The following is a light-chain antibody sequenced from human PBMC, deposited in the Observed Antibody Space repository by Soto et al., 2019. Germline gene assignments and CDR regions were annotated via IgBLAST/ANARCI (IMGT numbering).Light chain of an antibody. Sequence: IVLTHSPGTLSFSPSQRSTLSFCSSHSVTTHLAYFQQRPGQTPMLLIYDASTRAPGIPARFSGRGSGADFTLTISSLEPEDFAVYYCQHRSDSITFGQGTRLEI. CDR1: HSVTTH. CDR2: DAS. CDR3: QHRSDSIT. J-gene: IGKJ5*01. V-gene: IGKV3-11*01.